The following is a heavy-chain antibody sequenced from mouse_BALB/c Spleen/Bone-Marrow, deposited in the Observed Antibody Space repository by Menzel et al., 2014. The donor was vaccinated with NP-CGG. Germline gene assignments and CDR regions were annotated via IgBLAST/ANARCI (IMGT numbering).Heavy chain of an antibody. CDR2: INPSTGYT. J-gene: IGHJ4*01. Sequence: VKLVESGAELAKPGASVKMSCKASGYIFTSYWMHWVKQRPGQGLEWIGYINPSTGYTEYNQKFKDKATLTADKSSSTAYMQLSSLTSEDSAVYYCARPENYDAMDYWGQGTSVTVSS. CDR1: GYIFTSYW. V-gene: IGHV1-7*01. CDR3: ARPENYDAMDY.